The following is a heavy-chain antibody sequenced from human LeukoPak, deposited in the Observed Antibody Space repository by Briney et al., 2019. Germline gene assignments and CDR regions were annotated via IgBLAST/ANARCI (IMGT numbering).Heavy chain of an antibody. CDR1: GYTFTGYY. CDR2: INPNSGGT. J-gene: IGHJ3*02. D-gene: IGHD6-19*01. V-gene: IGHV1-2*02. CDR3: ARRRSSGWYFLDAFDI. Sequence: ASVKVSCKASGYTFTGYYMHWVRQAPGQGLEWMGWINPNSGGTNYAQKFQGRVTMTRDTSISTAYMELSRLRSDDTAVYYCARRRSSGWYFLDAFDIWGQGTMVTVSS.